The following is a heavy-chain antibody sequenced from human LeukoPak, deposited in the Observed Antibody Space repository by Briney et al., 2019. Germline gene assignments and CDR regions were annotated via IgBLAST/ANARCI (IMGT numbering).Heavy chain of an antibody. CDR1: GGSISSYY. J-gene: IGHJ4*02. Sequence: SETLSLTCTVSGGSISSYYWSWIRQPPGKGLEWIGYIYYSGSTNYNPSLKSRVTISVDTSKNQFSLRLSSVTAADTAVYYCARVTGYMVEDYFDYWGPGTLVTVSS. CDR3: ARVTGYMVEDYFDY. D-gene: IGHD6-13*01. CDR2: IYYSGST. V-gene: IGHV4-59*01.